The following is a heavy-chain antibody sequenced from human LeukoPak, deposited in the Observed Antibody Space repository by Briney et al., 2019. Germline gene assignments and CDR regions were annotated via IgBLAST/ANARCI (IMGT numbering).Heavy chain of an antibody. J-gene: IGHJ4*02. CDR3: ATLPHIVVVPAATYRGGY. D-gene: IGHD2-2*01. CDR2: FDPEDGEA. CDR1: GYTLTELS. Sequence: GASVTVSCKVSGYTLTELSMHWVRQAPGKGLEWMGGFDPEDGEAIYSQKFQGRVTMTEDTSTDTAYMELSSLRSEDTAVYYCATLPHIVVVPAATYRGGYWGQGTLVTVSS. V-gene: IGHV1-24*01.